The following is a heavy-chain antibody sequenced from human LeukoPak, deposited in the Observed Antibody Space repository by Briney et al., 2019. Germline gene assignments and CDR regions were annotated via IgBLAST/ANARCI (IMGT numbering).Heavy chain of an antibody. CDR2: ISAYNGNT. V-gene: IGHV1-18*04. D-gene: IGHD3-10*01. J-gene: IGHJ4*02. CDR1: GYTFTSYG. Sequence: ASVKVSCKASGYTFTSYGISWVRQAPGQGLEWMGWISAYNGNTNYAQKLQGRDTMTTDTSTSTAYMELRSLRSDDTAVYYCAREGFYGSGSYQRYYFDYWGQGTLVTVSS. CDR3: AREGFYGSGSYQRYYFDY.